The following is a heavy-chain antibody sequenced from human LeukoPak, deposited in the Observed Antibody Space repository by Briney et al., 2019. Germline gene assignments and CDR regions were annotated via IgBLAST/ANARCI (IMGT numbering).Heavy chain of an antibody. CDR3: ARVLVRGVYDAFDI. V-gene: IGHV1-2*02. Sequence: GASVKVSCKASGYTFTGYYMHWVRQAPGQGLEWMGWINPNSGGTNYAQKFQGRVTMTRDTSISTAYMELSRLRSDDTAVYYCARVLVRGVYDAFDIWGQGTMVTVSS. J-gene: IGHJ3*02. D-gene: IGHD3-10*01. CDR1: GYTFTGYY. CDR2: INPNSGGT.